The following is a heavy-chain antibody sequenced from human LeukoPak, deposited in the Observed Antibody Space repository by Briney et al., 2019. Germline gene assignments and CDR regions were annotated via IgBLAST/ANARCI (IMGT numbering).Heavy chain of an antibody. D-gene: IGHD6-19*01. CDR3: ARDVGIAVADVDY. V-gene: IGHV3-21*01. J-gene: IGHJ4*02. CDR1: GFTFSSYS. Sequence: GGSQRLSRAASGFTFSSYSMNWVRQAPGKGLEWASYISSSSSYIYYADSGKGRFTISRDNAKNSLYLQTNSLRAEDTAVYYCARDVGIAVADVDYWGQGTLVTVSS. CDR2: ISSSSSYI.